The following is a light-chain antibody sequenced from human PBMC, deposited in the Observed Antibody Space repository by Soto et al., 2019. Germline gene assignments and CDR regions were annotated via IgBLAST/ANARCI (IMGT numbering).Light chain of an antibody. CDR2: YDD. CDR3: AAWDDSLNGRV. J-gene: IGLJ1*01. CDR1: SSNIGNNA. V-gene: IGLV1-36*01. Sequence: QSVLTQSPSVSEAPRQRVTISCSGSSSNIGNNAVNWYQQLPGKAPKLLIYYDDLLPSGVSDRFSGSKSGTSASLAISGLQSEDEADYYCAAWDDSLNGRVFGTGTKVTVL.